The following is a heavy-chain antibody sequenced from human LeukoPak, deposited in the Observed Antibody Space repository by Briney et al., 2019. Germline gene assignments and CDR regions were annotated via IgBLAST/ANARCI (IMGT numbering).Heavy chain of an antibody. D-gene: IGHD6-13*01. Sequence: ASVKVSCKASGYLFAAYFIHWVRQAPGQGLEWMGRINPNGGDTNYAQKFHGRVSMTGDTSISTAYMELSSLRSDDTAMYYCARVGFTSSWSNFDYWGQGTLVTVSS. CDR2: INPNGGDT. CDR3: ARVGFTSSWSNFDY. J-gene: IGHJ4*02. CDR1: GYLFAAYF. V-gene: IGHV1-2*06.